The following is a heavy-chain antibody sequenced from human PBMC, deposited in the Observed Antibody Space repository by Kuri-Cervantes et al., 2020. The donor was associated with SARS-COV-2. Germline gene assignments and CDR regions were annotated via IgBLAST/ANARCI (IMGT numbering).Heavy chain of an antibody. CDR1: GYTFTSYA. Sequence: ASVKVSCKASGYTFTSYAMHWVRQAPGQRLEWVGWINAGNGNTKYSQKFQGRVTITRDTSASTAYMELSSLRSEDTAVYYCARDWYSSSWSEVPMDVWGKGTTVTVSS. D-gene: IGHD6-13*01. V-gene: IGHV1-3*01. J-gene: IGHJ6*04. CDR3: ARDWYSSSWSEVPMDV. CDR2: INAGNGNT.